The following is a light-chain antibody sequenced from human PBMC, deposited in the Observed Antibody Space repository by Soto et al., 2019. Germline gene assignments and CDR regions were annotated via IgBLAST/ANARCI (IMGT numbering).Light chain of an antibody. CDR2: GNN. V-gene: IGLV1-40*01. CDR1: RSNIGAGYD. J-gene: IGLJ2*01. CDR3: QSYESSLSGLKV. Sequence: QLVLTQPPSVSGAPGQRVTITCTASRSNIGAGYDVHWYQQLPGTAPKLLIYGNNNRPSGVPDRFSGSKAATSASLAITGLPAEEEADYYRQSYESSLSGLKVFGGGTKLTVL.